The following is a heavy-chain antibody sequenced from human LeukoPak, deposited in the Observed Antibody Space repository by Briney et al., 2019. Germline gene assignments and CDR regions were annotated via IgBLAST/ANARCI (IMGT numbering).Heavy chain of an antibody. J-gene: IGHJ4*02. Sequence: PSETLSLTCTVSGDSISSGNYYWTWIRQPAGKGLEWIGRIYTSGSTNYNPSLKSRVTISVDTSKNQFSLNLSSVTAADTAVYYCATLGYSYGTDYWGQGTLVTVSS. CDR1: GDSISSGNYY. V-gene: IGHV4-61*02. D-gene: IGHD5-18*01. CDR2: IYTSGST. CDR3: ATLGYSYGTDY.